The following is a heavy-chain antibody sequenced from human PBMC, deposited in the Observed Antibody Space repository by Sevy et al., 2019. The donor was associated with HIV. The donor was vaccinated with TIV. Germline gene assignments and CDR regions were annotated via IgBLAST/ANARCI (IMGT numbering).Heavy chain of an antibody. J-gene: IGHJ6*02. Sequence: GGSLRLSCAASGFTFSSYAMNWVRQAPGKGLEWVSGISGSGGSGDKTNYADSVKGRFTISRDNSKNRVYLEMNGLRNEDTAIYFCANAYSGSYSHSYLYALDVWGQGTTVTVSS. D-gene: IGHD1-26*01. V-gene: IGHV3-23*01. CDR2: ISGSGGSGDKT. CDR1: GFTFSSYA. CDR3: ANAYSGSYSHSYLYALDV.